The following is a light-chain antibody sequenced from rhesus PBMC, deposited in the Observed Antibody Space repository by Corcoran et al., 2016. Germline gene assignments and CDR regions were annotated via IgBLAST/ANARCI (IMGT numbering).Light chain of an antibody. CDR1: QSLLDSGGKTC. CDR3: MQGIQLPLT. Sequence: DVVMTQTPLSLPVTPGEPASISCRSSQSLLDSGGKTCLYWYLQKPGHSPQHLIHEASNRASGVPDRFSGSGTGTDFTLKIRRVVAEDVGVYYCMQGIQLPLTFGGGTKVEIK. CDR2: EAS. J-gene: IGKJ4*01. V-gene: IGKV2-90*01.